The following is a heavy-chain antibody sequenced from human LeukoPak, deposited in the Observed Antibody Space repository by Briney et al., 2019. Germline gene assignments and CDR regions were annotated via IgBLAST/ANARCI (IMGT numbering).Heavy chain of an antibody. V-gene: IGHV3-48*04. CDR1: GFTFSSYS. CDR3: ARGADDGFDL. CDR2: ISSSSSTI. Sequence: GGSLRLSCAASGFTFSSYSMNWVRQAPGKGLEWVSYISSSSSTIYYADSVKGRFTISRDNTKSSMYLQMNSLTAADTAVYYCARGADDGFDLWGPGTMVTVSS. J-gene: IGHJ3*01.